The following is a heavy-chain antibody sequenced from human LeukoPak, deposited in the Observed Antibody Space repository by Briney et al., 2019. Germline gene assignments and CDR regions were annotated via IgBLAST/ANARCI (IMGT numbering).Heavy chain of an antibody. CDR1: GGSFSGYY. J-gene: IGHJ5*02. V-gene: IGHV4-34*01. Sequence: SETLSLTCAVEGGSFSGYYWRWIRQPPGKGLEWIGEINHGGITTYNPSLRSRVSISIDTSKMQFSLKLRAVTAADRAVYYCARGLRGYSYGNWFDPWGQGTLVTVSS. D-gene: IGHD5-18*01. CDR2: INHGGIT. CDR3: ARGLRGYSYGNWFDP.